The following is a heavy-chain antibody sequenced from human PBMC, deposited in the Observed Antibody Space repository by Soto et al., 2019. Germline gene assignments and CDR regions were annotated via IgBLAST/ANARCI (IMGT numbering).Heavy chain of an antibody. CDR2: ISYDGSNK. CDR3: AKDKDFTGAYASFDY. D-gene: IGHD3-10*01. V-gene: IGHV3-30*18. J-gene: IGHJ4*02. CDR1: GFTFSSYG. Sequence: TGGSLRLSCAASGFTFSSYGMHWVRQAPGKGLEWVAVISYDGSNKYYADSVKGRFTISRDNSKNTLYLQMNSLRAEDTAVYYCAKDKDFTGAYASFDYWGQGTLVTVSS.